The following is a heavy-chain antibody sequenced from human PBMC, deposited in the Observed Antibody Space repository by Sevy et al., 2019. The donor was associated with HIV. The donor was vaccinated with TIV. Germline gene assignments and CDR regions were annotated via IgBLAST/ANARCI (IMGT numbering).Heavy chain of an antibody. D-gene: IGHD3-16*02. V-gene: IGHV1-2*02. CDR3: ASAPRFRLGELSLYGNFDY. CDR2: INPNSGGT. CDR1: GYTFTGYY. Sequence: ASVKVSCKASGYTFTGYYMHWVRQAPGQWLEWMGWINPNSGGTNYAQKFQGRVTMTRDTSISTANMKLSRLRSDDTAVYYCASAPRFRLGELSLYGNFDYWGQGTLVTVSS. J-gene: IGHJ4*02.